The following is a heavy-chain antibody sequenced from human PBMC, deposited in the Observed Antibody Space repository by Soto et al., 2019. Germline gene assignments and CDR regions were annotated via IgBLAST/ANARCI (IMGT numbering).Heavy chain of an antibody. J-gene: IGHJ5*02. Sequence: PGGSLRLSCAASGFTFSSYGMHWVRQAPGKGLEWVAVISYDGSNKYYADSVKGRFTISRDNSKNTLYLQMNSLRAEDTAVYYCAKSAQQLVINWFDPWGQGTLVTVSS. CDR3: AKSAQQLVINWFDP. D-gene: IGHD6-13*01. CDR1: GFTFSSYG. CDR2: ISYDGSNK. V-gene: IGHV3-30*18.